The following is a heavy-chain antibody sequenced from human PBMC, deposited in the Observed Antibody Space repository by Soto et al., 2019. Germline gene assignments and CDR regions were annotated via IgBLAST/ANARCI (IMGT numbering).Heavy chain of an antibody. V-gene: IGHV4-59*02. Sequence: SXTLSLTCSFSGDSVTNHYFTWILQSPEKGLGWIGYMHYTGFSHHNPSLKSRLTISVDRSKNQFTLQLTSVTVAPTALYYCARDGVGDTTFFGYNDYWGQGTLVTVSS. CDR3: ARDGVGDTTFFGYNDY. D-gene: IGHD1-26*01. CDR1: GDSVTNHY. J-gene: IGHJ4*02. CDR2: MHYTGFS.